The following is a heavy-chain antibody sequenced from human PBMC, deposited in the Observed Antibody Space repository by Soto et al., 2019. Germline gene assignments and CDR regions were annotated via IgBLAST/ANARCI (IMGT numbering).Heavy chain of an antibody. CDR3: ARLDIVGPSTVP. V-gene: IGHV1-46*01. Sequence: QVQLLQSGAEVKRPGASVNVSYKAFGYTFTTYYMHWVRQAPGQGLEWMGMINPTSGSTTYAQNFQGRVTMTRDKSTRTVYMELNSLRSEDTAVYYCARLDIVGPSTVPWGQGTLVTVSS. D-gene: IGHD1-26*01. CDR2: INPTSGST. J-gene: IGHJ5*02. CDR1: GYTFTTYY.